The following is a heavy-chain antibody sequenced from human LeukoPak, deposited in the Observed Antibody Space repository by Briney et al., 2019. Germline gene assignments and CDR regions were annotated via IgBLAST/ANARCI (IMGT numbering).Heavy chain of an antibody. CDR2: ISAYNGNT. D-gene: IGHD3-9*01. Sequence: GASVTVSYKASGYTFTSYGISWVRQAPGQGLEWMGWISAYNGNTNYAQKLQGRVTMTTDTSTSTAYMELRSLRSDDTAVYYCARDRPSSYDILTGYHYWFDPWGQGTLVTVSS. CDR3: ARDRPSSYDILTGYHYWFDP. J-gene: IGHJ5*02. CDR1: GYTFTSYG. V-gene: IGHV1-18*01.